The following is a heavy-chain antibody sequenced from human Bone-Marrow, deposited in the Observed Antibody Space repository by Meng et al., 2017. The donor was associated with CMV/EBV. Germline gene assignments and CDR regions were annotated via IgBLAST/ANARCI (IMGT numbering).Heavy chain of an antibody. J-gene: IGHJ6*02. V-gene: IGHV3-21*01. CDR1: GFSFSSYR. Sequence: GESLKISCAASGFSFSSYRMNWVRQAPGKGLEWVSAISSSGTYTYYADSVKGRFTISRDNAKKSLYLQMNSLRAEDMSVYYCGRALVGGTGGTDVWGQGTTVTV. CDR3: GRALVGGTGGTDV. D-gene: IGHD1-26*01. CDR2: ISSSGTYT.